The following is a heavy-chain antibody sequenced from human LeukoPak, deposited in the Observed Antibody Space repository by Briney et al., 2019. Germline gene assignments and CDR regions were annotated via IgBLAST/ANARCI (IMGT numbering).Heavy chain of an antibody. CDR3: AKEVKAATNWFDP. Sequence: PGGSLRLSCAASGFTFSSYAMSWVRQAPGKGLEWVSAISFSGTNTYYADSVKGRFTISRDNLKYTLYLQMNSLGAEDTAVYFCAKEVKAATNWFDPWGQGTLVTVSS. V-gene: IGHV3-23*01. D-gene: IGHD6-25*01. CDR1: GFTFSSYA. J-gene: IGHJ5*02. CDR2: ISFSGTNT.